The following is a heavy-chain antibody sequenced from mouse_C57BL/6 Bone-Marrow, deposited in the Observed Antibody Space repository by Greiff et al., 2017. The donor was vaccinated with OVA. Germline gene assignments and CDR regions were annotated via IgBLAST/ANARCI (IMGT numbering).Heavy chain of an antibody. Sequence: EVKLVESGGGLVQPGGSLKLSCAASGFNFSDYYMYWVRQTPEKRLEWVAYISNGGGSTYYPATVKGRFTISRDNATNTLYLQRSRVKSVGTVMYNCARDDVYYFDYWGRGTTLTVSS. CDR3: ARDDVYYFDY. J-gene: IGHJ2*01. D-gene: IGHD2-3*01. CDR1: GFNFSDYY. CDR2: ISNGGGST. V-gene: IGHV5-12*01.